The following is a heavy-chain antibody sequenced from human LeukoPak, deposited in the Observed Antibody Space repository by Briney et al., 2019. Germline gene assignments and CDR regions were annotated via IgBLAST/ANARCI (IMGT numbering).Heavy chain of an antibody. CDR1: GVSFSGYY. V-gene: IGHV4-34*01. CDR2: INHIGST. Sequence: AETLSLTCAVYGVSFSGYYWSWIRQPPGKGLEWVGVINHIGSTNYNPSLKSGDTISVATSKSPFSLKLSTVPAANTAVYHCGRLGTYGYSYAYIAYWGQGALVTVSS. CDR3: GRLGTYGYSYAYIAY. D-gene: IGHD5-18*01. J-gene: IGHJ4*02.